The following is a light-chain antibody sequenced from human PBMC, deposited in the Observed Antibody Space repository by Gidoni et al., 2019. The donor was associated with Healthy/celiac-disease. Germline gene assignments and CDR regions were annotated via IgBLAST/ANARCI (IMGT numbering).Light chain of an antibody. CDR3: LQDYNST. Sequence: AIQMTQCPSSLSASVGDRVTITCRACRGIRNDLGCYQQKPGIAPNLLIYAASNLQSGVPSRFTGSGSGTDFTLTISSLQPEDFATYYCLQDYNSTFGPGTKVEIK. CDR1: RGIRND. V-gene: IGKV1-6*01. J-gene: IGKJ3*01. CDR2: AAS.